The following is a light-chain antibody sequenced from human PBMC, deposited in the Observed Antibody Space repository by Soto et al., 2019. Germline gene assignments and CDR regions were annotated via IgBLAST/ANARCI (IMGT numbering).Light chain of an antibody. V-gene: IGLV2-14*01. CDR2: EVT. Sequence: QSALTQPASVSGSPGQSITISCTGTRSDVGGYNYVSWYQHHPGKAPKLLIYEVTNRPAEVSNRFSGSKSGITASLTISGLQSEDEADYYFSSYTSGSTVIFGGGTKLTVL. J-gene: IGLJ2*01. CDR3: SSYTSGSTVI. CDR1: RSDVGGYNY.